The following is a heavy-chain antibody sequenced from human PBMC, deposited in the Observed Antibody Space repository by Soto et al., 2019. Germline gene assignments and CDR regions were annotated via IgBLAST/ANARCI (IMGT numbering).Heavy chain of an antibody. CDR1: GGSISSNNW. D-gene: IGHD4-17*01. J-gene: IGHJ3*01. V-gene: IGHV4-4*02. Sequence: SETPSLTCAVSGGSISSNNWWSWVRQPPGKGLEWIGEIYHSGSTNYNPSLKSRVTLSVDKSKNEFSLKLGSVTAADTAMYYCARAGDYPLTGAFDVWGQGTMVTVSS. CDR2: IYHSGST. CDR3: ARAGDYPLTGAFDV.